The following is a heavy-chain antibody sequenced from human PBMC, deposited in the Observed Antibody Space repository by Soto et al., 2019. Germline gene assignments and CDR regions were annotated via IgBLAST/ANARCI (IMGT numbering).Heavy chain of an antibody. CDR3: ARAGYCGPGCYYYFDY. CDR1: GFTFGSYS. J-gene: IGHJ4*02. CDR2: IKPDGSAT. Sequence: PGGSLRLSCAVSGFTFGSYSMNWVRLIPGKGLEWVAYIKPDGSATYYVDSVKGRFTISRDNAKNSLYLQMNSLRVEDTSVYYCARAGYCGPGCYYYFDYWGQGTLVTVSS. D-gene: IGHD2-21*02. V-gene: IGHV3-7*01.